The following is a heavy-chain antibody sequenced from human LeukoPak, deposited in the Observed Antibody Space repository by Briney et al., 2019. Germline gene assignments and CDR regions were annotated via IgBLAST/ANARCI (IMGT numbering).Heavy chain of an antibody. CDR3: AKDSAGSRSRDYFDY. J-gene: IGHJ4*02. Sequence: TGGSLRLSCAASGFTFSSYAMSWVRQAPGKGLEWDSAISGSGGSTYYADSVKGRFTISRDNSKNTLYLQMNSLRAEDTAVYYCAKDSAGSRSRDYFDYWGQGTLVTVSS. CDR1: GFTFSSYA. CDR2: ISGSGGST. D-gene: IGHD6-13*01. V-gene: IGHV3-23*01.